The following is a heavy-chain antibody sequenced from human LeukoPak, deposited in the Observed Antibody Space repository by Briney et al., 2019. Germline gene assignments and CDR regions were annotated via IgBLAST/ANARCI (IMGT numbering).Heavy chain of an antibody. Sequence: GGSLTLSCAASGFTFSLYWMTWVRQHPGRGLEWVANIKQDGSEKFYLDSVKGRFTISKDNAKNSLYLQMNSLRAEDTAVYYCARDRVLQLWLPFDYWGQGTLVTVSS. V-gene: IGHV3-7*01. CDR3: ARDRVLQLWLPFDY. CDR2: IKQDGSEK. CDR1: GFTFSLYW. J-gene: IGHJ4*02. D-gene: IGHD5-18*01.